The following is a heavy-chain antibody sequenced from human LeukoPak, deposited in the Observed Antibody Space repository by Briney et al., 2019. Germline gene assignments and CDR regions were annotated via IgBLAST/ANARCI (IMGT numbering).Heavy chain of an antibody. J-gene: IGHJ3*02. CDR1: GFTFISYW. D-gene: IGHD1-26*01. CDR3: ARAVGAHDAFDI. CDR2: IKQDGSEK. V-gene: IGHV3-7*01. Sequence: PGGSLRLSCAASGFTFISYWMSWVRQAPGKGLEWVANIKQDGSEKYYVDSVKGRFTISRDNAKNSLYLQMNSLRAEDTAVYYCARAVGAHDAFDIWGQGTMVTVSS.